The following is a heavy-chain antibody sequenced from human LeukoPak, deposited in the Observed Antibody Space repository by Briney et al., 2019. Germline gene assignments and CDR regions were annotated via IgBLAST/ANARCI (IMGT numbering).Heavy chain of an antibody. J-gene: IGHJ4*02. CDR1: GGSISSHY. V-gene: IGHV4-59*11. Sequence: SETLSLTCTVSGGSISSHYWSWIRQPPGKGLEWIGYIYYSGSTNYNRSLKSRVTISVDTSKNQFSLKLSSVTAADTAVYYCARANYDSSGYADYFDYWGQGTLVTVSS. CDR2: IYYSGST. CDR3: ARANYDSSGYADYFDY. D-gene: IGHD3-22*01.